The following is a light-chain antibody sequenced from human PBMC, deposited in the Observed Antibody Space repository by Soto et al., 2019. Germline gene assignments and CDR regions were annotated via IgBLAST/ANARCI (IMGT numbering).Light chain of an antibody. CDR3: QVWDSSSDPVV. J-gene: IGLJ2*01. CDR1: NIGSKS. Sequence: YELTQPPSVSVAPGKTARITCEGNNIGSKSVHWYQQKPGQAPVLVIYYDSDRPSGIPERFSGSNSGNTATLTISRVEAGDEADYYCQVWDSSSDPVVFGGGTKLTVL. CDR2: YDS. V-gene: IGLV3-21*04.